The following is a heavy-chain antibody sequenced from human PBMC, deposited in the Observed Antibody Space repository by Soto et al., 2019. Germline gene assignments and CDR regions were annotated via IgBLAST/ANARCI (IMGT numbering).Heavy chain of an antibody. Sequence: QVQLHESGPGLVKPSETLSLTCTVSGGSISTYYWSWIRQPPGKGLEWIGYIYYSGSTSDNPSIKSRITTSVDTSKNQFSLKLRSATAADTAVYYCASARRSGWDQGYGMDVWGQGTTVTVSS. J-gene: IGHJ6*02. CDR3: ASARRSGWDQGYGMDV. CDR2: IYYSGST. CDR1: GGSISTYY. D-gene: IGHD6-19*01. V-gene: IGHV4-59*01.